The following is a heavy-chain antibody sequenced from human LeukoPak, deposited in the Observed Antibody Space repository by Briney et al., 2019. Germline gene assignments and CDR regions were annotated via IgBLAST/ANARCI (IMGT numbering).Heavy chain of an antibody. CDR2: IIPIFGTA. D-gene: IGHD6-19*01. Sequence: GASVKVSCKASGGTFSSYAISWVRQAPGQGLEWMGGIIPIFGTANYAQKFQGRVTITADESTSTAYMELSSLRSEDTAVYYCARVTGYSSGWYGYWGQGTLVTVSS. V-gene: IGHV1-69*01. CDR1: GGTFSSYA. J-gene: IGHJ4*02. CDR3: ARVTGYSSGWYGY.